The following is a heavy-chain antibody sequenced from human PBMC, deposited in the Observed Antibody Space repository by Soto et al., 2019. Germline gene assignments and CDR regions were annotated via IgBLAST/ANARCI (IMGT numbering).Heavy chain of an antibody. D-gene: IGHD2-2*02. CDR2: INQGGSGR. CDR1: GVVFSNYW. Sequence: EVQLVESGGGLVQPGGSLRLSCAASGVVFSNYWMSWVRRAPGKGLEWLANINQGGSGRYHADSVKGRFTISRDNAENSLYLQMNGLRVEDTAVYYCAAIDHGSESWGQETLVTVSS. CDR3: AAIDHGSES. J-gene: IGHJ5*02. V-gene: IGHV3-7*01.